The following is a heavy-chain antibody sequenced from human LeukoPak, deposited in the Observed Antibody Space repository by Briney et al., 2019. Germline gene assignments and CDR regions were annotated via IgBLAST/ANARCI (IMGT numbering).Heavy chain of an antibody. V-gene: IGHV3-23*01. D-gene: IGHD6-13*01. Sequence: GGSLRLSCAASGFTFSSYAMSWVRQAPGKGLEWVSAISGSGGSTYYADSVKGRFTISRDNSKNTLYLQMNSLRAEDTAVYYCAKDKPEQLVRADAFDIWGQGTMVTASS. CDR2: ISGSGGST. CDR3: AKDKPEQLVRADAFDI. J-gene: IGHJ3*02. CDR1: GFTFSSYA.